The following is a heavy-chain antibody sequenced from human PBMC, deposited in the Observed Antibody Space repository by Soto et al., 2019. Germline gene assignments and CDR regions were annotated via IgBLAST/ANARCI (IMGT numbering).Heavy chain of an antibody. V-gene: IGHV1-69*13. CDR2: IIPIFGTA. Sequence: VASVKVSCKASGGTFSSYAISWVRQAPGQGLEWMGGIIPIFGTANYAQKFQGRVTITADESTSTAYMELSSLRSEDTAVYYCARSLRETMIVVVLPAFDIWGQGTMVTVSS. CDR3: ARSLRETMIVVVLPAFDI. D-gene: IGHD3-22*01. J-gene: IGHJ3*02. CDR1: GGTFSSYA.